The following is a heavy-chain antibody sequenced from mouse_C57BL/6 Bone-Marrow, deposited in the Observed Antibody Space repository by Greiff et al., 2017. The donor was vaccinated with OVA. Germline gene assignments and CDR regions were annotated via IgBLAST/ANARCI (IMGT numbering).Heavy chain of an antibody. Sequence: VQLQQSGAELVRPGASVKLSCTASGFNIKDDYMHWVKLRPEQGLEWIGWIAPENGDTEYASKFQGKATITADPSSSTAYLQLSSLTSEDTAVYYCTTEGVYYGSSFAMDYWGQGTSVTVSS. CDR1: GFNIKDDY. CDR2: IAPENGDT. D-gene: IGHD1-1*01. CDR3: TTEGVYYGSSFAMDY. V-gene: IGHV14-4*01. J-gene: IGHJ4*01.